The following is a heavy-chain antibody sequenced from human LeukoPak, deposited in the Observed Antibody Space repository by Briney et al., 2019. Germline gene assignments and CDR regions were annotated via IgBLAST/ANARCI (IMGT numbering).Heavy chain of an antibody. CDR2: IKQDGSEK. D-gene: IGHD3-10*01. J-gene: IGHJ4*02. CDR3: AIPPGGYYFN. CDR1: GFTFSSYW. Sequence: GGSLRLSCAASGFTFSSYWMSWVRQAPGKGLEWVANIKQDGSEKYYVDSVKSRFTISRDNAKNPLYLQMNSLRAEDTAVYYCAIPPGGYYFNWGQGTLVTVSS. V-gene: IGHV3-7*02.